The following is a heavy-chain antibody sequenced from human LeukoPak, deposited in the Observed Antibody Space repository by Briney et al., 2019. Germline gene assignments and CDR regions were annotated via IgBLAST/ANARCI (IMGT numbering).Heavy chain of an antibody. J-gene: IGHJ5*02. CDR2: MYDSGST. CDR3: ARGSPRPNSWLDP. D-gene: IGHD1-26*01. V-gene: IGHV4-59*08. Sequence: SETLSLTCLVSGAPINNYFWSWIRQSPGKGLQWIGYMYDSGSTNYSPSLESRATTSMDASKNQISLKLTSMTAADTAVYYCARGSPRPNSWLDPWGQGTLVTVAS. CDR1: GAPINNYF.